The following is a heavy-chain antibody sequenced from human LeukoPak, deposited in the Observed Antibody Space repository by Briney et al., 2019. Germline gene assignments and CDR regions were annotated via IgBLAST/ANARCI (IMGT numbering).Heavy chain of an antibody. CDR2: IYYSGST. D-gene: IGHD3-9*01. CDR1: GGSISSYY. V-gene: IGHV4-59*01. J-gene: IGHJ4*02. Sequence: SETLSLTCTVSGGSISSYYWSWIRQPPGKGLEWIGYIYYSGSTNYNPSLKSRVTISVDTSKNQFSLKLSSVTAADTAVYYCARGSYYDILTGYYNVGYFDYWGQGTLVTASS. CDR3: ARGSYYDILTGYYNVGYFDY.